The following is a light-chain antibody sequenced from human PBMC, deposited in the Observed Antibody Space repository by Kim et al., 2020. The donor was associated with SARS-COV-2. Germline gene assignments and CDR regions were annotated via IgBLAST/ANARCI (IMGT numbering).Light chain of an antibody. CDR1: SSDIGGYNF. J-gene: IGLJ2*01. CDR2: EVN. CDR3: SSYAGRQNLV. Sequence: GQSVTISCTGTSSDIGGYNFVAWYQQHPGKVPKVMIYEVNKRPSGVPDRFSGSKSGNTASLTVSGLQAEDEADYYCSSYAGRQNLVFGGGTQLTVL. V-gene: IGLV2-8*01.